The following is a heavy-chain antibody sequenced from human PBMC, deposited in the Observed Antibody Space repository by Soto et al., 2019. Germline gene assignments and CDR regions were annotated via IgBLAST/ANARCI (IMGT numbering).Heavy chain of an antibody. D-gene: IGHD6-13*01. CDR2: IYYSGST. J-gene: IGHJ6*02. CDR3: ARRIAAAADYYYYGMDV. V-gene: IGHV4-30-4*01. CDR1: GGSISSGDYY. Sequence: QVQLQESGPGLVKPSQTLSLTCTVSGGSISSGDYYWSWIRQPPGKGLEWIGYIYYSGSTYYNPSLKSRVTISVDTSKNQFSLKLSSVTAADTAVYYCARRIAAAADYYYYGMDVWGQGTTVTVSS.